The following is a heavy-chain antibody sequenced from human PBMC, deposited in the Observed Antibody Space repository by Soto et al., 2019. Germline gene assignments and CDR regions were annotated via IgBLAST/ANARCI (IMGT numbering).Heavy chain of an antibody. J-gene: IGHJ4*02. CDR3: AHAMVRGAAFDF. CDR1: GFNFSNYG. CDR2: ISYDGSNQ. D-gene: IGHD3-10*01. V-gene: IGHV3-30*03. Sequence: QVQLVESGGGVVQPGRSLRLSCAVSGFNFSNYGMHWVRQAPGKGLEWVAVISYDGSNQYYTDSVKGRFTISRDNSKNTLYLQMNSLRPEDTAVYYCAHAMVRGAAFDFCVQGTLVTVSS.